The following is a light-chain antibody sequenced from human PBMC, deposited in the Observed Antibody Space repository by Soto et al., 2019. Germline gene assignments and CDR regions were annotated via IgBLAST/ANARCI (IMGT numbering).Light chain of an antibody. CDR2: GAS. V-gene: IGKV3-15*01. CDR1: QSVSSN. CDR3: QQYNNWPLT. J-gene: IGKJ4*01. Sequence: EVVMTQSPATLSVSLGDRATLSCRASQSVSSNLAWYQQKPGQAPRLLIYGASTRATGIPARFSGSGSGTEFPPTIRSLQSEDFAVYSRQQYNNWPLTFGGGTKVEIK.